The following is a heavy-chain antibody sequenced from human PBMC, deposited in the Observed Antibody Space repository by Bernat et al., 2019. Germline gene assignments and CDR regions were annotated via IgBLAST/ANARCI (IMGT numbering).Heavy chain of an antibody. Sequence: EVQLVESGGGLVQPGGSLRLSCAASGFTFSSYWMHWVRQAPGKGLVWVSRINSDGSCTSYADSVKGRFTISRDNAKNTLYLQMNSLRAEDTAVYYCARDGYSYGYFWFDPWGQGTLVTVSS. CDR1: GFTFSSYW. CDR2: INSDGSCT. CDR3: ARDGYSYGYFWFDP. J-gene: IGHJ5*02. V-gene: IGHV3-74*01. D-gene: IGHD5-18*01.